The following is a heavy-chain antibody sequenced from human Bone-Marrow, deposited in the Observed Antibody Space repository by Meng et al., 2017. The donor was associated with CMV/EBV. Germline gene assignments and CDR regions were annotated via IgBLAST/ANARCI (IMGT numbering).Heavy chain of an antibody. CDR1: GGSITDTW. Sequence: SETLSLTCAVSGGSITDTWWSWVRQPPGKGLEWIAEIHHSGSINYNPSLKSRVTISVDKFTNQVSLKLSSVTAVDTALYYCVSNFFYWGQGTPVTVSS. D-gene: IGHD1-1*01. J-gene: IGHJ4*02. V-gene: IGHV4-4*02. CDR3: VSNFFY. CDR2: IHHSGSI.